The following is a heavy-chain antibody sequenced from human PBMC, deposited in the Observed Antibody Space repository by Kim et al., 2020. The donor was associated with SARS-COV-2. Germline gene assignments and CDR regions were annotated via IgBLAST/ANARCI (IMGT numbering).Heavy chain of an antibody. V-gene: IGHV4-34*01. CDR1: GVSFSGYY. D-gene: IGHD2-15*01. J-gene: IGHJ5*02. Sequence: SETLSLTCAVSGVSFSGYYWSWIRQPPGKGLEWIGEINHSGSTNYNPSLKSRVNISVDTSKNQFSQKLSSVTAADTAVYYCARGDPVAAYIGNWFDPWGQGNLVTVSS. CDR2: INHSGST. CDR3: ARGDPVAAYIGNWFDP.